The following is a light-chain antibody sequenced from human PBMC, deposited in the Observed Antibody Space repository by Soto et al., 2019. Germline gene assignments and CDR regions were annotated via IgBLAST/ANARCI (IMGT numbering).Light chain of an antibody. CDR1: QTIYNN. Sequence: EIVLTQTPGTLSLSPGERATLSCRASQTIYNNVAWYQKRPGQAPRLLIYHTSSRATGIPARFSGSGSGTEFTLTISSLQSEDFAVYYCQHYQNLWAFGQGTKVDIK. V-gene: IGKV3-15*01. CDR3: QHYQNLWA. J-gene: IGKJ1*01. CDR2: HTS.